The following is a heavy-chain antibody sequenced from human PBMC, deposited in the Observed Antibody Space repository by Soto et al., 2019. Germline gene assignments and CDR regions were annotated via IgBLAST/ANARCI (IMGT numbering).Heavy chain of an antibody. Sequence: GGSLRLSCEASGFSFSSYAMSWVRQAPGKGLEWVSAISGSGATTFYADSMKGRFTISRDNSRDTLHLQMNSLRAEDTAVYFCAREQCSPLDRYCADGGVDWVDYWGQGTLVTVSS. CDR3: AREQCSPLDRYCADGGVDWVDY. CDR2: ISGSGATT. D-gene: IGHD2-8*01. V-gene: IGHV3-23*01. CDR1: GFSFSSYA. J-gene: IGHJ4*02.